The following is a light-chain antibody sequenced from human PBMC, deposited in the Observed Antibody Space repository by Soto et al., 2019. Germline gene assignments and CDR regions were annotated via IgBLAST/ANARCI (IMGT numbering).Light chain of an antibody. CDR1: QSLNSL. CDR3: QHYNSYSEA. J-gene: IGKJ1*01. CDR2: DAS. V-gene: IGKV1-5*01. Sequence: DIQMTQFPSTLSASVGDRVTITCRASQSLNSLLAWYQQKPGRAPKLLIYDASTLESGVPSRFSGSGSGTEFTLTISSLQPDDFATYYCQHYNSYSEAFGQGTKVDIK.